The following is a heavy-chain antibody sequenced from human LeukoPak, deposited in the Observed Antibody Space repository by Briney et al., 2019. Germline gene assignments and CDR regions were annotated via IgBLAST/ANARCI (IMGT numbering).Heavy chain of an antibody. CDR2: INHSGST. CDR3: ARLRADIVVVPAARGAFDI. CDR1: GGSFSGYY. Sequence: SETLSLTCAVYGGSFSGYYWSWIRQPPGKGLEWIGEINHSGSTNYNPSLKSRVTISVDTSKNQFSLKLSSVTAADTAVYYCARLRADIVVVPAARGAFDIWGQGTMVTVSS. J-gene: IGHJ3*02. V-gene: IGHV4-34*01. D-gene: IGHD2-2*01.